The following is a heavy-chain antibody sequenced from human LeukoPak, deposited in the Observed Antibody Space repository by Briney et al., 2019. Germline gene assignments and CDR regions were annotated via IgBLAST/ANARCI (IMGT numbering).Heavy chain of an antibody. Sequence: PGGSLRLSCAASGFTFSSYTMNWVRQPPGKGLEWVAVISYDGSNKYYADSVKGRFTISRDNSKNTLYLQMNSLRAEDTAVYYCAKDLQAVVITPDGIDIWGQGTMVTVSS. CDR1: GFTFSSYT. J-gene: IGHJ3*02. CDR2: ISYDGSNK. D-gene: IGHD3-22*01. CDR3: AKDLQAVVITPDGIDI. V-gene: IGHV3-30*18.